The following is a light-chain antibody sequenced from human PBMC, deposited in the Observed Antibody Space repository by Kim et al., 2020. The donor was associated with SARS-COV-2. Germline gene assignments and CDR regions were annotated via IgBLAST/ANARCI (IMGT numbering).Light chain of an antibody. Sequence: VSPGQTASITCSGDKLGDKYPSWYQERPGQSPVLVIYHGDKRPSGIPERFSGSNYGTTATLTISETQAMDEADYYCQAWDSTTASVFGGGTKLTVL. CDR3: QAWDSTTASV. CDR1: KLGDKY. CDR2: HGD. V-gene: IGLV3-1*01. J-gene: IGLJ3*02.